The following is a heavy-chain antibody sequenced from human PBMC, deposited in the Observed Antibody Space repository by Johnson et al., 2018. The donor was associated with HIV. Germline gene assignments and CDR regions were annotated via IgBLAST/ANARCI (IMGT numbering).Heavy chain of an antibody. CDR1: GFTFSSYA. CDR3: ASSYSESDAFDI. CDR2: ISYDGSNK. Sequence: QMQLVESGGGVVQPGRSLRLSCAASGFTFSSYAMHWVRQAPGKGLEWVAVISYDGSNKYYADSVTGRFTISRDNSKNTLYLQMNSLRVEDTAVYYCASSYSESDAFDIWGQGTMVTVSS. V-gene: IGHV3-30*14. J-gene: IGHJ3*02. D-gene: IGHD3-10*01.